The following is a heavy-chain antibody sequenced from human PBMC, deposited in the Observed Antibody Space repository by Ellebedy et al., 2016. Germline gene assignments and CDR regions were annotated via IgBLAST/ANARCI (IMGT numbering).Heavy chain of an antibody. V-gene: IGHV3-15*01. D-gene: IGHD3-3*01. Sequence: GESLKISXAASGFTFSNAWMSWVRQAPGKGLEWVGRIKSKIAGGIIDYTAPVQGRFTISRDDSKNTLYLQMNSLKTEDTAVYYCATGVVGAFDIWGQGTMVIVSS. J-gene: IGHJ3*02. CDR2: IKSKIAGGII. CDR3: ATGVVGAFDI. CDR1: GFTFSNAW.